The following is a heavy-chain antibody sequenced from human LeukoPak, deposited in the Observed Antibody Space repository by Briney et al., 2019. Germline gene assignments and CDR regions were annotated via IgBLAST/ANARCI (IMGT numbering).Heavy chain of an antibody. D-gene: IGHD4-17*01. CDR1: GFTFTSSV. V-gene: IGHV1-58*01. CDR2: IVVGSGNT. J-gene: IGHJ4*02. Sequence: SVKVSCKASGFTFTSSVVQWVRQTRGQRLEWIGWIVVGSGNTNYAQKFQGRLTMTRDTSTSTVYVELSSLRSEDTAVYYCARDLYMTAVTTGYFDYWGQGTLVTVSS. CDR3: ARDLYMTAVTTGYFDY.